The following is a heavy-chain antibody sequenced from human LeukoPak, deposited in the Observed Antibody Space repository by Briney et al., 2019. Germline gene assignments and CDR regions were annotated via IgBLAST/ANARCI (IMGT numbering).Heavy chain of an antibody. V-gene: IGHV4-34*01. CDR3: ASLNYDFWSGYYNDY. D-gene: IGHD3-3*01. CDR1: GGSFSGYY. CDR2: INHSGST. J-gene: IGHJ4*02. Sequence: SETLSLTCAVYGGSFSGYYWSWIRQPPGKGLEWIGEINHSGSTNYNPSLKSRVTISVDASKNQFSLKLTSVTATDTAVYYCASLNYDFWSGYYNDYWGQGTLVTVSS.